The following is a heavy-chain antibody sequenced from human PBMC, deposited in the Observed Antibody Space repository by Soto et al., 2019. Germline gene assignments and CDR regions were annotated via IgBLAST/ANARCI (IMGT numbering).Heavy chain of an antibody. Sequence: QVQLVESGGGVVQPARSLRLSRRGSGFTFGDYGMHWDRQAPGKGLEWLAIIWAARGNKIYRDSVQGRFTVSRDNFRQTLFLQMNDLRADDMAMYYCSRDTDLATTGHWGQATLVIVSS. J-gene: IGHJ4*02. CDR3: SRDTDLATTGH. CDR2: IWAARGNK. D-gene: IGHD4-17*01. CDR1: GFTFGDYG. V-gene: IGHV3-33*01.